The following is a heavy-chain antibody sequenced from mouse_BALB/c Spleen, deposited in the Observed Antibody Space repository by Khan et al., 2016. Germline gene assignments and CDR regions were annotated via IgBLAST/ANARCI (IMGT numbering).Heavy chain of an antibody. CDR2: INTNTGEP. CDR3: ARSGGNFDY. Sequence: QIQLVQSGPELKKPGETVKISCKASAYTFTNYGMNWVKPAPGKGLKWMGWINTNTGEPTYAEEFKGRFAFSLETSASTAYLQINHLKHEDTATYFCARSGGNFDYWGQGTTLTGSS. CDR1: AYTFTNYG. J-gene: IGHJ2*01. V-gene: IGHV9-3*02. D-gene: IGHD3-1*01.